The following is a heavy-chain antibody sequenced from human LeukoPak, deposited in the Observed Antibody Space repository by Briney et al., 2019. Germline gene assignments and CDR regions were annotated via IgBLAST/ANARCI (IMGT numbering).Heavy chain of an antibody. D-gene: IGHD3-3*01. CDR2: ISYDGSNK. CDR1: GFTFSSYA. CDR3: ARGTKYDFWSGYYTFDY. V-gene: IGHV3-30-3*01. Sequence: GGSLRLPCAASGFTFSSYAMHWVRQAPGKGLEWVAVISYDGSNKYYADSVKGRFTISRDNSKNALYLQMNSLRAEDTAVYYCARGTKYDFWSGYYTFDYWGQGTLVTVSS. J-gene: IGHJ4*02.